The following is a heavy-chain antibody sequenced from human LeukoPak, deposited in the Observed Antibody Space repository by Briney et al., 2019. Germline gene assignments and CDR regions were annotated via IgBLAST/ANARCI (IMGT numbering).Heavy chain of an antibody. CDR3: TRVSEQLVADY. V-gene: IGHV3-23*03. D-gene: IGHD6-6*01. CDR2: IYSDGST. CDR1: GFTFSSFS. J-gene: IGHJ4*02. Sequence: GGSLRLSCAASGFTFSSFSMNWVRQAPGKGLEWVSLIYSDGSTYYADSVKGRFTISRDDSKSIAYLQMNSLKTEDTAVYYCTRVSEQLVADYWGQGTLVTVSS.